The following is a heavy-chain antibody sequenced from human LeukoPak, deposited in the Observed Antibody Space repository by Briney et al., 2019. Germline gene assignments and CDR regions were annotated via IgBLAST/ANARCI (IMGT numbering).Heavy chain of an antibody. Sequence: PGGSLRLSCAASGFTFSSYAMHWVRQAPGKGLEWVAVISYDGSNKYYADSVKGRFTISRDNSKNTLYLQMNSLRAEDTAVYYYARGTTYYGMDVWGQGTTVTVSS. CDR3: ARGTTYYGMDV. CDR2: ISYDGSNK. D-gene: IGHD1-14*01. J-gene: IGHJ6*02. V-gene: IGHV3-30*04. CDR1: GFTFSSYA.